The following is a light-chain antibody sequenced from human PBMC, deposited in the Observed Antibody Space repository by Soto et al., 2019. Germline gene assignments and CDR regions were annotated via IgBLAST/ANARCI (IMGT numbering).Light chain of an antibody. J-gene: IGKJ3*01. V-gene: IGKV1-27*01. CDR3: QKYNTAPPS. Sequence: DIQMTRSPSSLSASVGDRVTITCRASRGINNYLAWYQQKPGQAPKLLIYSASTLQSGVSYRFSGDGSGTDFTLTISSLQPEDVATYYCQKYNTAPPSFGPGTKVDLK. CDR2: SAS. CDR1: RGINNY.